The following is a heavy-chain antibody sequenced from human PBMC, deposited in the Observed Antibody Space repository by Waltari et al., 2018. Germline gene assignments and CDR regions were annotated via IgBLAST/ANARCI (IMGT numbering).Heavy chain of an antibody. CDR3: ATLKRGYSYGWTLDY. D-gene: IGHD5-18*01. Sequence: QVQLVQSGAEVKKPGASVKVSCQVSGYTLTELSLHWVRQAPGKGLEWMGGFDPEDGETINAQKFQGRVTMTEDTSTDTAYMELSSLRSEDTAVYYCATLKRGYSYGWTLDYWGQGTLVIVSS. J-gene: IGHJ4*02. V-gene: IGHV1-24*01. CDR1: GYTLTELS. CDR2: FDPEDGET.